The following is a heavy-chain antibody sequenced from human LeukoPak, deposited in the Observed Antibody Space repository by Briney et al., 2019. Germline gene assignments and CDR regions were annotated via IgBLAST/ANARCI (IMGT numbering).Heavy chain of an antibody. CDR1: GGSISNYF. CDR3: ARSSHSGYDWDY. V-gene: IGHV4-4*07. Sequence: PSETLSLTGTGSGGSISNYFWSWIRQPAGKGLEWIGRIYTSGSTNYNPSLQSRVTLSVDTSKNQFSLKLSSVTAADTAVYFCARSSHSGYDWDYWGQGTLVTVSS. J-gene: IGHJ4*02. D-gene: IGHD5-12*01. CDR2: IYTSGST.